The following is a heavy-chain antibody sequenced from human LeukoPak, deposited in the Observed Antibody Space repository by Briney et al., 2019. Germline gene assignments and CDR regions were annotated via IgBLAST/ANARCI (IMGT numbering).Heavy chain of an antibody. J-gene: IGHJ4*02. V-gene: IGHV3-23*01. CDR2: INEIGGSA. D-gene: IGHD6-19*01. Sequence: GGSLRLSCAASGFTFSSNAMSWVRQAPGKGLEWVSAINEIGGSAFYADSVKGRFTISRDNSKNTLYLQKNSLRAEDTAIYYCAKRGMAVAGPYYFNYWGQGTLVTVSS. CDR1: GFTFSSNA. CDR3: AKRGMAVAGPYYFNY.